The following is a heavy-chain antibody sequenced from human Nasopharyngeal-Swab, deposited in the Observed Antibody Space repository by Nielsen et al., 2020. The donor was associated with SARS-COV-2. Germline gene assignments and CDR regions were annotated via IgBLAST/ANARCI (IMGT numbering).Heavy chain of an antibody. CDR3: ARGNIVVVPAAIRYYYYYYMDV. CDR1: GFTFSTYW. Sequence: GESLKISCAASGFTFSTYWMHWVRQAPGKGLVWVSRINSEGSSTTYADSVKGRFTISRDNAKNTLSLQMNSLRVEDTAVYYCARGNIVVVPAAIRYYYYYYMDVWGKGTTVTVSS. V-gene: IGHV3-74*01. CDR2: INSEGSST. D-gene: IGHD2-2*01. J-gene: IGHJ6*03.